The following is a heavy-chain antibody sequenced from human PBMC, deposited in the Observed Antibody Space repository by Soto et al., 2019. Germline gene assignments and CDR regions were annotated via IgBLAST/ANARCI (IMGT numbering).Heavy chain of an antibody. CDR3: ARDRSRTEAFDI. J-gene: IGHJ3*02. V-gene: IGHV1-2*04. CDR2: INPNSGGT. CDR1: GYTFTGYY. D-gene: IGHD2-2*01. Sequence: GASVKVSCKASGYTFTGYYMHWVRQAPGRGLEWMGWINPNSGGTNYAQKFQGWVTMTRDTSISTAYMELSRPRSDDTAVYYCARDRSRTEAFDIWGQGTMVTVSS.